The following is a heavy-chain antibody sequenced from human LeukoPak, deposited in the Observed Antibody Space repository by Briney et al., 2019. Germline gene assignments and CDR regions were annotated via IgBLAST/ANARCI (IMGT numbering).Heavy chain of an antibody. D-gene: IGHD3-10*01. CDR1: GGSFSGYY. V-gene: IGHV4-34*01. CDR3: ARLFTMQSDAFDI. J-gene: IGHJ3*02. CDR2: INHSGST. Sequence: SETLSLTCAVYGGSFSGYYWSWIRQPPGKGLEWIGEINHSGSTNYNPSLKSRVTISVDTSKNQFSLKLSSVTAADTAVYYCARLFTMQSDAFDIWGQGTMVTVSS.